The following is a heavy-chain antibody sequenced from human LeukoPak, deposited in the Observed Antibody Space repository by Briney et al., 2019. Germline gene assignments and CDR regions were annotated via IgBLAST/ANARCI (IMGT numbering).Heavy chain of an antibody. CDR3: ARRRTGTTGFYYYYGMDV. D-gene: IGHD1-7*01. J-gene: IGHJ6*02. CDR1: GFTFSSYA. V-gene: IGHV3-23*01. Sequence: PGGSLRLSCAASGFTFSSYAMSWVRQAPGTGLEWVSTISGSGDNTYYADSVTGRFTISRDNSKNTLYLQMNSLRAEDTAVYYCARRRTGTTGFYYYYGMDVWGQGNTVTVSS. CDR2: ISGSGDNT.